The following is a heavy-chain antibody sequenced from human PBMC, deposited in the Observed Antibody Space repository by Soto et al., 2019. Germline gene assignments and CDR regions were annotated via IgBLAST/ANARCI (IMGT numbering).Heavy chain of an antibody. D-gene: IGHD3-16*01. J-gene: IGHJ6*02. Sequence: EVQLVESGGGLVQPGRSLRLSCAASGFTFDDYAMHWVRQAPGKGLEWVSGISWNSANMNYADSVKARFTISRYNAKNSLSLQMNSLREEDTALYYCVKDISGRGSYYYYYGMDVWGQGTTVTVS. CDR2: ISWNSANM. V-gene: IGHV3-9*01. CDR1: GFTFDDYA. CDR3: VKDISGRGSYYYYYGMDV.